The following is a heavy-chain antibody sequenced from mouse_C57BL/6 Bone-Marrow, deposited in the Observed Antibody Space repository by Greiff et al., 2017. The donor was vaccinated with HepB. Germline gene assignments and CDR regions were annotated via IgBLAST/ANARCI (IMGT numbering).Heavy chain of an antibody. Sequence: EVQLQQSGPELVKPGASVKISCKASGYTFTDYYMNWVKQSHGKSLEWIGDINPNNGGTSYNQKFKGKATLTVDKSSSTAYMELRSLTSEDSAVYYCARVDEPGPQTSFAYWGQGTLVTVSA. CDR3: ARVDEPGPQTSFAY. V-gene: IGHV1-26*01. CDR2: INPNNGGT. CDR1: GYTFTDYY. J-gene: IGHJ3*01.